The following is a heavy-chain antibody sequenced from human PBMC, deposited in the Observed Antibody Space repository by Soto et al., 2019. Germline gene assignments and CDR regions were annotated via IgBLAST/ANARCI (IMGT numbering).Heavy chain of an antibody. CDR2: INPNSGGT. J-gene: IGHJ4*01. V-gene: IGHV1-2*04. CDR3: ARSTIAPHLFMYPFDS. Sequence: ASVKVSCKASGYSFTAYYMHWVRQAPGQGLEWMGWINPNSGGTSYAQKFQDWVTMTRDTSISTAFMELNRLTSDVTAVYYCARSTIAPHLFMYPFDSWGQGTLVTVSS. CDR1: GYSFTAYY. D-gene: IGHD6-6*01.